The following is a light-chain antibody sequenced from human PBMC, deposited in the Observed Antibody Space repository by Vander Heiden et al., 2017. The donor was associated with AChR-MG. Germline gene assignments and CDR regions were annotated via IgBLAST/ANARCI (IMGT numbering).Light chain of an antibody. J-gene: IGKJ2*01. V-gene: IGKV1-39*01. CDR3: QQSFSQPPT. CDR1: QTIDTY. CDR2: FAS. Sequence: DIQMTQSPSSLSASVGDRVTIACRASQTIDTYVSWYQQKPGKAPKLLIYFASSLQSGVPSRFSGSGSGTEFTLTISGLQREDFATYYCQQSFSQPPTFGQGTNLDIK.